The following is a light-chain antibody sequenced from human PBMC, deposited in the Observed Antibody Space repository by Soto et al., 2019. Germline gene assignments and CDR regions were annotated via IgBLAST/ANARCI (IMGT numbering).Light chain of an antibody. J-gene: IGKJ4*01. CDR3: QQYNSYSLT. CDR2: DVS. Sequence: DIQMTQSPSTLSASVGDRVTITCRASQRISNWLAWYQQKPGKAPNLLIYDVSTLDSGVPSRFSGSRSGTEFTLTISSLQPDDFATYYCQQYNSYSLTFGGGTKVEIK. CDR1: QRISNW. V-gene: IGKV1-5*01.